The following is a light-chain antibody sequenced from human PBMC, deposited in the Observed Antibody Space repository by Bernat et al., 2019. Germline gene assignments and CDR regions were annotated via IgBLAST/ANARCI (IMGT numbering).Light chain of an antibody. CDR1: QDINNY. Sequence: DIQMTQSPSSLPASVGDRVTITCRASQDINNYLVWFQQKPGRAPKSLIHAASSLQSGVPSQFSVSGSGTAFILPISSLQPEDFATYYCQQYNGYPLFTFGPGTKVDIK. CDR2: AAS. CDR3: QQYNGYPLFT. V-gene: IGKV1-16*02. J-gene: IGKJ3*01.